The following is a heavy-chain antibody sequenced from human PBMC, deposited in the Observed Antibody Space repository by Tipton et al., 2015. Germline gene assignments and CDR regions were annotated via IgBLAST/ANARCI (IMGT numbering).Heavy chain of an antibody. V-gene: IGHV4-38-2*02. Sequence: TLSLTCSVSGYFISSGHYWGWIRQIPGKGLEWIASMHESGSTHYNPSLKSRVTMSRDTSKNQFSLKLTSVTAADTAVYYCACQDYDSLTRDYQTVDYWGQGTLVTVSS. CDR3: ACQDYDSLTRDYQTVDY. D-gene: IGHD3-9*01. J-gene: IGHJ4*02. CDR1: GYFISSGHY. CDR2: MHESGST.